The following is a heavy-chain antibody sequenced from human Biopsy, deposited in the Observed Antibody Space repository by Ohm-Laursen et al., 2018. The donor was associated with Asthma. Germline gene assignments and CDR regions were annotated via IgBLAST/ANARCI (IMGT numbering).Heavy chain of an antibody. CDR2: ISYDGSNK. Sequence: SLRLSCSASGFTFSSYAMHWVRQAPGKGLEWVAVISYDGSNKYYADSVKGRFTISRDNSKNTLYLQMNSLRAEDTAVYYRAKESGSNYAFDIWGQGTMVTVSS. V-gene: IGHV3-30-3*01. D-gene: IGHD1-1*01. CDR1: GFTFSSYA. CDR3: AKESGSNYAFDI. J-gene: IGHJ3*02.